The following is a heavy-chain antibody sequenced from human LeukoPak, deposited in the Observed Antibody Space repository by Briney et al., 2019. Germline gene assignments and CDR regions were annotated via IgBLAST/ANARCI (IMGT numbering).Heavy chain of an antibody. J-gene: IGHJ4*02. D-gene: IGHD6-13*01. V-gene: IGHV3-23*01. CDR1: GFTFRSYA. CDR3: ATSFGPVIAAAGTGAD. CDR2: IIGSGSST. Sequence: GGSLRLSCTASGFTFRSYAMNWVRQAPGKGLEWVSVIIGSGSSTYYADSVKGRFTISRDNSKNTLYMQMNSLRSEDTAVYYCATSFGPVIAAAGTGADWGQGTLVTVSS.